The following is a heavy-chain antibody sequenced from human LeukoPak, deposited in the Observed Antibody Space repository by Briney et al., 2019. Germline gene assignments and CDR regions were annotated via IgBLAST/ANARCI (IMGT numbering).Heavy chain of an antibody. CDR2: INAGNGNT. V-gene: IGHV1-3*01. CDR1: GYTFTSYA. D-gene: IGHD4-17*01. CDR3: ARGDNPIADYEIAFDY. Sequence: GASVKVSCKASGYTFTSYAIHWVRQAPGRRLEWMGWINAGNGNTKYSQRFQGRVTITRDTSASTAYMELSSLRSEDTAVYYCARGDNPIADYEIAFDYWGQGTLVTVSS. J-gene: IGHJ4*02.